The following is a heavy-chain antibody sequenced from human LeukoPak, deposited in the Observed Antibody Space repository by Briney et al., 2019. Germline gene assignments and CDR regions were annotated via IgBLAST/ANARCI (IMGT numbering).Heavy chain of an antibody. Sequence: SETLSLTCAVSGYSISSGYYWGWIRQPPGRGLEGIGSVYHSVTTHYNPSLKSRVTISEDTSRNQFSLKLSSVTAADMAVYDCARDRGSSGWFDFDYWGQGTLVTVSS. V-gene: IGHV4-38-2*02. CDR2: VYHSVTT. D-gene: IGHD6-19*01. J-gene: IGHJ4*02. CDR1: GYSISSGYY. CDR3: ARDRGSSGWFDFDY.